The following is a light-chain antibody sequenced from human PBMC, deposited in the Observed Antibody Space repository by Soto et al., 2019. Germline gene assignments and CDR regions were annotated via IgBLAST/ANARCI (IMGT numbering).Light chain of an antibody. Sequence: DMQMTQSPSALSASVGDRVTITCRASQSINNWLAWYQLKPEKAPKPLIYDASTLESGVPSRFSGSGSGTEFTLTISSLQPDDLATYYCHQSNSYPATFGGGTKVDIK. J-gene: IGKJ4*01. V-gene: IGKV1-5*01. CDR1: QSINNW. CDR3: HQSNSYPAT. CDR2: DAS.